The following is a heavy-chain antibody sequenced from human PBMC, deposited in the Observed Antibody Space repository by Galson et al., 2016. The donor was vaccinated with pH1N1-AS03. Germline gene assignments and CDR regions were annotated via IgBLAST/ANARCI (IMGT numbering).Heavy chain of an antibody. CDR2: ISDDGRHN. CDR1: GFTFGDYG. V-gene: IGHV3-33*05. J-gene: IGHJ5*02. D-gene: IGHD2-15*01. CDR3: VVHCCTGNCYPS. Sequence: SLRLSCAASGFTFGDYGMHWVRQAPGKGLEWVAFISDDGRHNDYEDSIKGRFAISRDNGINSLCLEMNSLRTEDTATYYCVVHCCTGNCYPSLGQGTLVTVSS.